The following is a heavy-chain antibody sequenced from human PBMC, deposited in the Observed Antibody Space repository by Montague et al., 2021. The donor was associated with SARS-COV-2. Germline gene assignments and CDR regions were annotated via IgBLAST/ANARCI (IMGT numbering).Heavy chain of an antibody. D-gene: IGHD1-1*01. CDR3: ARAQNICFIANCVNYFDL. CDR2: INHSGST. V-gene: IGHV4-34*01. Sequence: SETLSLTCAVYGGSFSGYYWSWIRQPPGKGLEWIGEINHSGSTNYNPSLKSRVTISVDTSKNQFSLKLSSVTAADTAVYYCARAQNICFIANCVNYFDLWGLGALVSVSS. J-gene: IGHJ4*02. CDR1: GGSFSGYY.